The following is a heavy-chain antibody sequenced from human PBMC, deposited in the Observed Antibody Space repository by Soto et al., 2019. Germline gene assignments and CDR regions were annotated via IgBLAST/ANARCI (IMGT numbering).Heavy chain of an antibody. CDR1: GGSVSSGNYY. CDR3: ARDPSAAYYYFYGMDV. Sequence: QLQESGPGLVKPSETLSLTCTVSGGSVSSGNYYWSWIRQPPGKGLEWIAYIYYSGSTNYNPSLVSRVTISVDTSKNQFSLKLSSVTAADTAVYYCARDPSAAYYYFYGMDVWGQGTTVTVSS. CDR2: IYYSGST. V-gene: IGHV4-61*01. J-gene: IGHJ6*02. D-gene: IGHD6-13*01.